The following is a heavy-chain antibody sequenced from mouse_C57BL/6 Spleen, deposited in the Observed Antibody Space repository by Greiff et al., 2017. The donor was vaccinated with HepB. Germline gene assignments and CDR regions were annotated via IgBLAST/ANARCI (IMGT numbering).Heavy chain of an antibody. CDR3: ARDCGYYGYFDY. D-gene: IGHD2-3*01. Sequence: EVMLVESEGGLVQPGSSMKLSCTASGFAFSDYYMAWVRQVPEKGLEWVANINYDGSSTYYLDSLKSRFIISRDNAKNILYLQMSSLKSEDTATYYCARDCGYYGYFDYWGQGTTLTVSS. V-gene: IGHV5-16*01. CDR2: INYDGSST. J-gene: IGHJ2*01. CDR1: GFAFSDYY.